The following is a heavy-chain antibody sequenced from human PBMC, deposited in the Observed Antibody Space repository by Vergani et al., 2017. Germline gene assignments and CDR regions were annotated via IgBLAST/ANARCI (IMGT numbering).Heavy chain of an antibody. CDR1: GFTFSSYS. Sequence: EVQLLESGGGLVQPGGSLRLSCAASGFTFSSYSMHWVRQAPGKGLEWVSGISWNSGSIGYADSVKGRFTISRDNAKNSLYLQMNSLRAEDTALYYCARDRYYYDSSGYYPLHQEAFDIWGQGTMVTVSS. CDR3: ARDRYYYDSSGYYPLHQEAFDI. V-gene: IGHV3-9*01. D-gene: IGHD3-22*01. J-gene: IGHJ3*02. CDR2: ISWNSGSI.